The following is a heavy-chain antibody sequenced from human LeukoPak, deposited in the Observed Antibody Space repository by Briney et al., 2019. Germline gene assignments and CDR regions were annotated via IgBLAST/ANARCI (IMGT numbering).Heavy chain of an antibody. CDR2: ISGSGGST. CDR3: AKDREYYDILTGLNH. D-gene: IGHD3-9*01. J-gene: IGHJ4*02. CDR1: GFTFSSYG. Sequence: PGRSLRLSCAASGFTFSSYGMSWVRQAPGKGLEWVSGISGSGGSTYYADSVKGRFTISRDTSKNTLYLQMNSLRAEDTAVYYCAKDREYYDILTGLNHWGQGTLVTVSS. V-gene: IGHV3-23*01.